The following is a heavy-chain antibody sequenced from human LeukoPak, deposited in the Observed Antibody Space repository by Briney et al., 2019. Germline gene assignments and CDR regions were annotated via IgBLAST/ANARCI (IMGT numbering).Heavy chain of an antibody. Sequence: PGGSLRLSCAASGFTFSSYSMNWVRQAPGKGLEWVSSISSSSSYIYYADSVKGRFTISRDNAKNSLYLQMNSLRAEDTAVYYCARGSQRLVFLPFDYWGQGTLVTVSS. CDR3: ARGSQRLVFLPFDY. CDR1: GFTFSSYS. CDR2: ISSSSSYI. J-gene: IGHJ4*02. D-gene: IGHD6-13*01. V-gene: IGHV3-21*01.